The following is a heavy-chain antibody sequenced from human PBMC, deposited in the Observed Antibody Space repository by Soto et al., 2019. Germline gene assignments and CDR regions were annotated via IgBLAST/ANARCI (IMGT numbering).Heavy chain of an antibody. CDR3: AKEHDYDSSGYYHYYYYYGMDV. CDR1: GFTFSSYG. CDR2: ISYDGSNK. V-gene: IGHV3-30*18. J-gene: IGHJ6*02. Sequence: SLRLSCAASGFTFSSYGMHWVRQAPGKGLEWVAVISYDGSNKYYADSVKGRFTISRDNSKNTLYLQMNSLRAEDTAVYYCAKEHDYDSSGYYHYYYYYGMDVWGQGTTVTVSS. D-gene: IGHD3-22*01.